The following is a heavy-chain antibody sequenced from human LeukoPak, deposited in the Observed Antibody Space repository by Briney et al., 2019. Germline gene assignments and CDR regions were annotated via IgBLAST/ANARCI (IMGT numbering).Heavy chain of an antibody. CDR2: INWNSDSI. D-gene: IGHD5-12*01. CDR3: AINGGGDSGYGNFDY. Sequence: GGSLRLSCAVSGFTFDDYAMHWVRQVPGKSLEWVSGINWNSDSIGYADSVKGRFTTSRDNAKNSLYLQMNSLRAEDTAFYYCAINGGGDSGYGNFDYWGQGTLVTVSS. CDR1: GFTFDDYA. V-gene: IGHV3-9*01. J-gene: IGHJ4*02.